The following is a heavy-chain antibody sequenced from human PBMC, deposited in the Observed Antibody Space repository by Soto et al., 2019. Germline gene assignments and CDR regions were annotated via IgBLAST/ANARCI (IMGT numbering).Heavy chain of an antibody. D-gene: IGHD3-3*01. J-gene: IGHJ6*02. CDR3: AKGYYDFWSGYIWGPLSYYYGMDV. Sequence: GGSLRLSCAASGFTFSSYGMHWVRQAPGKGLEWVAVISYDGSNKYYADSVKGRFTISRDNSKNTLYLQMNSLRAEDTAVYYCAKGYYDFWSGYIWGPLSYYYGMDVWGQGTTVTVSS. CDR1: GFTFSSYG. V-gene: IGHV3-30*18. CDR2: ISYDGSNK.